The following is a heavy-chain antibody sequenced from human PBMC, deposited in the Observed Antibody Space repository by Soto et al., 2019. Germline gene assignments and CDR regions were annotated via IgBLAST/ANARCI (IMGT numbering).Heavy chain of an antibody. CDR1: GDSISSADYY. CDR3: ARDLWVEPELYYYGMDV. CDR2: IFYTGTK. V-gene: IGHV4-30-4*01. Sequence: LPLTYTVSGDSISSADYYWSWTRQTPVKRLAWIGHIFYTGTKHYNTSLKSRLTISVDTSKNHFSLRLTSVTAADTAVYYCARDLWVEPELYYYGMDVWVQGSTVT. J-gene: IGHJ6*02. D-gene: IGHD1-1*01.